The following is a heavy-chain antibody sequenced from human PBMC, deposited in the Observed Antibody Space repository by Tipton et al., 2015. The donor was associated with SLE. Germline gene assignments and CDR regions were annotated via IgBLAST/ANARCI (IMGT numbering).Heavy chain of an antibody. D-gene: IGHD3-22*01. J-gene: IGHJ3*02. CDR3: ARVVVVISDAFDI. CDR1: GDSISSTKW. Sequence: TLSLTCAISGDSISSTKWWTWVRQAPGKGLEWIGEIYHSGSTNYNPSLKSRVAISVDTSKNQFSLKLTSVTPEDTAVYYCARVVVVISDAFDIWGQGTMVTVSS. V-gene: IGHV4-4*02. CDR2: IYHSGST.